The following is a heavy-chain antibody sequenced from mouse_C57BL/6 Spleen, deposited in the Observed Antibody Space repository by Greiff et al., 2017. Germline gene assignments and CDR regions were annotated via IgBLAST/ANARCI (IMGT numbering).Heavy chain of an antibody. V-gene: IGHV5-6*01. D-gene: IGHD2-2*01. CDR1: GFTFSSYG. CDR2: ISSGGSYT. J-gene: IGHJ2*01. Sequence: EVQGVESGGDLVKPGGSLKLSCAASGFTFSSYGMSWVRQTPDKRLEWVATISSGGSYTYYPDSVKGRFTISRDNAKNTLYLQMSSLKSEDTAMYYCARHNGYDDYFDYWGQGTTLTVSS. CDR3: ARHNGYDDYFDY.